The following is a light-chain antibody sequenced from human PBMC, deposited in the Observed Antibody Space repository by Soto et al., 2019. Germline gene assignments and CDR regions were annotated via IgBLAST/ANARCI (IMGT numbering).Light chain of an antibody. J-gene: IGKJ5*01. CDR3: QQYNNWLIT. CDR1: QSVSSN. Sequence: EIVLTQSPGTLSLSPGERATFSCRASQSVSSNYLAWYQQKPGQAPRLLIYGASTRATGIPARLSASGSRKAFTLTISSMQSEDFAAYYCQQYNNWLITFGQGTRLEIK. V-gene: IGKV3-15*01. CDR2: GAS.